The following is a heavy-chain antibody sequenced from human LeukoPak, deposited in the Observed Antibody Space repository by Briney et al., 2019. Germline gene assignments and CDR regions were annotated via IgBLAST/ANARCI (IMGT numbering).Heavy chain of an antibody. Sequence: PSETLSLTCTVSGASISGSGYYWGWIRQPPGKGLEWIGSIYSSGSTYYNASLQSRVTISIETSKNQISLRLNSVTAADTAVYYCARDSGIAVAGDLDYWGQGTLVTVSS. CDR2: IYSSGST. CDR1: GASISGSGYY. CDR3: ARDSGIAVAGDLDY. V-gene: IGHV4-39*07. D-gene: IGHD6-19*01. J-gene: IGHJ4*02.